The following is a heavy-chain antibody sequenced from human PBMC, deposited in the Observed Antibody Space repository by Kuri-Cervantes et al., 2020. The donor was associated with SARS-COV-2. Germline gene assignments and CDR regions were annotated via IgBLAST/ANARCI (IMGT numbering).Heavy chain of an antibody. Sequence: SETLSLTCAVYGGSFSGYYWSWIRQPPGKGLEWIGEINHSGSTNYYPSLESRVTISVDTSKNQFSLKLSSVTAADTAVYYCARGVGAAVAGTLITIYYYYGMDVWGQGTTVTVSS. V-gene: IGHV4-34*01. D-gene: IGHD6-19*01. CDR1: GGSFSGYY. CDR2: INHSGST. CDR3: ARGVGAAVAGTLITIYYYYGMDV. J-gene: IGHJ6*02.